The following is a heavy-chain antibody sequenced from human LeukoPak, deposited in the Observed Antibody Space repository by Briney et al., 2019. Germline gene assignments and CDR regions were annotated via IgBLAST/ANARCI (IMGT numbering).Heavy chain of an antibody. CDR2: INHGGST. Sequence: SETLSLTCAVSGGSFSGHYWNWIRQPPGKGLDWIGEINHGGSTNYNPSLKSRVTISVDTSQKQFSLRLSSVTAADTAVYYCARGRYVTTRGGAAAGFLDYWGQGTLVTVST. D-gene: IGHD6-13*01. CDR1: GGSFSGHY. J-gene: IGHJ4*02. V-gene: IGHV4-34*01. CDR3: ARGRYVTTRGGAAAGFLDY.